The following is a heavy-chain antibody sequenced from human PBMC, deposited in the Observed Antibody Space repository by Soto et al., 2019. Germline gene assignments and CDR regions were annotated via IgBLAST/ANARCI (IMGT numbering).Heavy chain of an antibody. V-gene: IGHV1-18*01. CDR1: GYTFTSYG. CDR3: ARDQDYDSSGYYFHDAFDI. J-gene: IGHJ3*02. CDR2: ISAYNGNT. D-gene: IGHD3-22*01. Sequence: QVQLVQSGAEVKKPGASVKVSCKASGYTFTSYGISWVRQAPGQGLEWMGWISAYNGNTNYAQKLQGRVTMTTDTXXSXAXXELRSLRSDDTAVYYCARDQDYDSSGYYFHDAFDIWGQGTMVTVSS.